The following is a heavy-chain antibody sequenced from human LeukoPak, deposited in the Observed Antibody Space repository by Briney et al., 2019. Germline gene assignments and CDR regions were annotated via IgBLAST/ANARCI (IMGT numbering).Heavy chain of an antibody. CDR3: ARFDYGDSAGRAGPLNF. CDR2: RHYSGSF. CDR1: GGSISSYY. V-gene: IGHV4-59*01. D-gene: IGHD4-17*01. Sequence: SETLSLTCTVSGGSISSYYWSWIRQPPGKGLEWIGYRHYSGSFNYSPSLKSRAIISLDTSKNQFSLRLSSVTAADAAVYYCARFDYGDSAGRAGPLNFWGQGTLVTVSS. J-gene: IGHJ4*02.